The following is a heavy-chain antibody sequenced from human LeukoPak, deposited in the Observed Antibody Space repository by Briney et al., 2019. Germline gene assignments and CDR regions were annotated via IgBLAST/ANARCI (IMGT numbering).Heavy chain of an antibody. CDR2: IYYSGST. Sequence: SETLSLTCTVSGGSISIYYWSWIRQPPGKGLEWIGYIYYSGSTNYNPSLKSRVTISVDTSKNQFSLKLSSVTAADTAVYYCARLSDIGAVVDYWGQGTLVTVSS. V-gene: IGHV4-59*08. CDR3: ARLSDIGAVVDY. J-gene: IGHJ4*02. D-gene: IGHD6-25*01. CDR1: GGSISIYY.